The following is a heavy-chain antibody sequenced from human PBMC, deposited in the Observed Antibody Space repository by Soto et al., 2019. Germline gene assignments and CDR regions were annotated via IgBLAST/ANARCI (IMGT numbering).Heavy chain of an antibody. Sequence: PGGSLRLSCAASGFTFSGSAMHWVRQASGKGLEWVGRIRSKGDNYATSYAASVKGRFTISRDDSKNTAYLQMDSPKTEDTAVYYCTERDKYANRVFDYWSQGT. CDR2: IRSKGDNYAT. D-gene: IGHD2-8*01. CDR1: GFTFSGSA. V-gene: IGHV3-73*01. J-gene: IGHJ4*02. CDR3: TERDKYANRVFDY.